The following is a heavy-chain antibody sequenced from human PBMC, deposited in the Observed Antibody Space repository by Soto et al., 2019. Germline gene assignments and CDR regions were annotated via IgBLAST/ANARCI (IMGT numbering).Heavy chain of an antibody. CDR2: MSHSGGT. J-gene: IGHJ3*02. CDR1: GGFVTSGSYY. D-gene: IGHD1-1*01. Sequence: QVQLQQWGAGLLKPSETLSLTCAVYGGFVTSGSYYWSWIRQPPGKGLEWIGEMSHSGGTHFNPSLESRATIWVDTSKNQFTLKMSSVTAADTALYYCARVERGTATTVVDAFDIWGPGTMVTVSS. V-gene: IGHV4-34*01. CDR3: ARVERGTATTVVDAFDI.